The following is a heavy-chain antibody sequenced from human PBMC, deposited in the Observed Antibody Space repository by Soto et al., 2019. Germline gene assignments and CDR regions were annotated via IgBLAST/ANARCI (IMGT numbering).Heavy chain of an antibody. D-gene: IGHD5-18*01. CDR2: IIPIFGTA. CDR1: GGTFSNYA. CDR3: ARERPDLQIFGGVLKWFDL. J-gene: IGHJ5*02. Sequence: SVKVSCKASGGTFSNYAIGWVLQAPGQGLEWMGGIIPIFGTANYAQKFQGRVTITADESTSTAYMELSSLRSEDTAVYYCARERPDLQIFGGVLKWFDLRGKGTLVIVSS. V-gene: IGHV1-69*13.